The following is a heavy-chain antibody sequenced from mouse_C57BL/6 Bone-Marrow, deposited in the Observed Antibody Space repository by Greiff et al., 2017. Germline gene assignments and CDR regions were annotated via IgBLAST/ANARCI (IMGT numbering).Heavy chain of an antibody. J-gene: IGHJ2*01. CDR1: GYTFTSYG. D-gene: IGHD2-4*01. CDR3: ARLELDYDDFDY. CDR2: IYPRSGNN. V-gene: IGHV1-81*01. Sequence: QVQLKESGAELARPGASVKLSCKASGYTFTSYGISWVKQRTGQGLEWIGEIYPRSGNNYYNEKFKGKATLTADKSSSTAYMELRSLTSEDSAVYFCARLELDYDDFDYWGQGTTLTVSS.